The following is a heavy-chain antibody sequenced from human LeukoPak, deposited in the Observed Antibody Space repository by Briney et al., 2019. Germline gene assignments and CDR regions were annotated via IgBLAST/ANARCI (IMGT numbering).Heavy chain of an antibody. V-gene: IGHV1-18*01. CDR3: ARFRNWGFAFGDY. Sequence: TFTXXGIXXXGQAPGXGLXXXGWISAYNGNTNYAQKLQGRVTMTTDTSTSTAYMELRSLRSDDTAVYYCARFRNWGFAFGDYWGQGTLVTVSS. J-gene: IGHJ4*02. CDR1: TFTXXG. CDR2: ISAYNGNT. D-gene: IGHD7-27*01.